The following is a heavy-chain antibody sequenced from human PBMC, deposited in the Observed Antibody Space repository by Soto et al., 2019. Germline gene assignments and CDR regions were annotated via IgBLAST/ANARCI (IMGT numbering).Heavy chain of an antibody. J-gene: IGHJ4*02. V-gene: IGHV3-33*01. CDR3: ARDLGAFNYGSAYFDY. D-gene: IGHD3-10*01. CDR2: IWYDGSNQ. Sequence: GGSLRLFCAPSGFTFSTYGMHWVRQAPGKGLEWVAVIWYDGSNQYYADSVKGRFTISRDNSKNVLYLQMNSLRAEDTDVYYCARDLGAFNYGSAYFDYWGQGTPVTVSS. CDR1: GFTFSTYG.